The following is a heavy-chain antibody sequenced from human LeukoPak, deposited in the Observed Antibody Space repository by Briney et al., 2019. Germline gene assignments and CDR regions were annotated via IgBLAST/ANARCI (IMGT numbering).Heavy chain of an antibody. Sequence: ASVKASCKASGYTFTSNYIRWVRQAPGQGLEWMGMIYPRDGSTSYAQKFQGRVTVTRDTSTSTVHMELSGLRSEDTAVYYCARDQEGFDYWGQGTLVTVSS. CDR2: IYPRDGST. CDR3: ARDQEGFDY. J-gene: IGHJ4*02. CDR1: GYTFTSNY. V-gene: IGHV1-46*01.